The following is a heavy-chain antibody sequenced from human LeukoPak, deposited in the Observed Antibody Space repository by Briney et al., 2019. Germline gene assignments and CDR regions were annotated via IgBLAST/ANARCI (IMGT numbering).Heavy chain of an antibody. CDR1: GFTFSNCA. CDR3: AIDPNWGTHS. Sequence: PGGSLRLSCAASGFTFSNCAMSWVRQAPGEGLEWISAMSGSGDKTHYADSVKGRFTISRDNSKNALYLQMNSLRVEDTAVYYCAIDPNWGTHSWGQGVLVTVSS. D-gene: IGHD7-27*01. J-gene: IGHJ4*02. V-gene: IGHV3-23*01. CDR2: MSGSGDKT.